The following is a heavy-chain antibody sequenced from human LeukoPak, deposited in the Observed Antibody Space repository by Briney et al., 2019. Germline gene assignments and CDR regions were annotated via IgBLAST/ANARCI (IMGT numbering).Heavy chain of an antibody. D-gene: IGHD1-20*01. CDR2: TYYRPKWYN. CDR3: ARDPQGYNWNDVSWFDP. CDR1: GDSVSSNSAA. J-gene: IGHJ5*02. V-gene: IGHV6-1*01. Sequence: SQTLSLTCAISGDSVSSNSAAWNWIRQSPSRGLEWLGRTYYRPKWYNDYAVSVKSRITINPDTSKNQFSLQLNSVTPEDTAVYYCARDPQGYNWNDVSWFDPWGQGTLVTVSS.